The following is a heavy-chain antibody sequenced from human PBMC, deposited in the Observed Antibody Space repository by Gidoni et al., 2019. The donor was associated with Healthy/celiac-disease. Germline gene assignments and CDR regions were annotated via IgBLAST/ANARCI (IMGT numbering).Heavy chain of an antibody. CDR3: AKALSIFGVVIAGIDY. J-gene: IGHJ4*02. Sequence: EVQLLESGGCLVQPGGSLRLSCAASGFTFSSYAMSWVRQAPGKGLEWVSAISGSGGSTYYADSVKGRFTISRDNSKNTLYLQMNSLRAEDTAVYYCAKALSIFGVVIAGIDYWGQGTLVTVSS. V-gene: IGHV3-23*01. D-gene: IGHD3-3*02. CDR2: ISGSGGST. CDR1: GFTFSSYA.